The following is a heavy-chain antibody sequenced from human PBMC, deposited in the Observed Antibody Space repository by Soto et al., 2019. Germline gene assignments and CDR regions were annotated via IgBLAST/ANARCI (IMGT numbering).Heavy chain of an antibody. D-gene: IGHD3-10*01. V-gene: IGHV4-39*01. CDR2: IYYSGST. CDR1: GGSISSSSYY. CDR3: ARREAGLWFGEYGDAFDI. J-gene: IGHJ3*02. Sequence: QLQLQESGPGLVKPSETLSLTCTVSGGSISSSSYYWGWIRQPPGKGLEWIGSIYYSGSTYYNPSLKSRDTISVDTSKNQFSLKLSSVTAADTAVYYCARREAGLWFGEYGDAFDIWGQGTMVTVSS.